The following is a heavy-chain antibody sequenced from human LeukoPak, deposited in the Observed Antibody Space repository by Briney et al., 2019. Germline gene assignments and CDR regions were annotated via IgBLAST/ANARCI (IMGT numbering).Heavy chain of an antibody. V-gene: IGHV1-2*02. Sequence: GASVKVSCKASGYTFTGYYMHWVRQAPGQGLEWMGWINPNGGGTNCAQNFQGRVTMTRDTSISTTYMELRSLRSDDTAVYYCAKSMSGGLGFFQSWGQGTLVTVSS. CDR2: INPNGGGT. J-gene: IGHJ1*01. CDR1: GYTFTGYY. D-gene: IGHD2-15*01. CDR3: AKSMSGGLGFFQS.